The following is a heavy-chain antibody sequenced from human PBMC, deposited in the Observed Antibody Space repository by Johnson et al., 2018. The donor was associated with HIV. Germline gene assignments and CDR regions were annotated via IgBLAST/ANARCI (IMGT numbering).Heavy chain of an antibody. V-gene: IGHV3-30*04. CDR3: ARGGTMIVVVITYDAFDI. CDR1: GFTFSSYA. Sequence: QLVESGGGVVQPGRSLRLSCAASGFTFSSYAMHWVRQAPGKGLEWVAVISYDGSNKYYADSVKGRFTISRDNSKNTLYLQMNSLRAEDTAVYYCARGGTMIVVVITYDAFDIWGQGTMVTVSS. J-gene: IGHJ3*02. CDR2: ISYDGSNK. D-gene: IGHD3-22*01.